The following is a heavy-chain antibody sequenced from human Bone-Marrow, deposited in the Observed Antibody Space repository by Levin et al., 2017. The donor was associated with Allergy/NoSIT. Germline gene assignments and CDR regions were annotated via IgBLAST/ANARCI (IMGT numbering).Heavy chain of an antibody. CDR2: ITHSGST. V-gene: IGHV4-34*01. D-gene: IGHD2-2*01. CDR3: ARGPPSCSSTSGYFDH. CDR1: GGSFSAYY. Sequence: PSETLSLTCAVYGGSFSAYYWNWIRQPPGKGLEWIGEITHSGSTYYNPSLKSRVTISVDTSKNQFSLRLYSVTAADTAVYYCARGPPSCSSTSGYFDHWGQGTLVTVSS. J-gene: IGHJ4*02.